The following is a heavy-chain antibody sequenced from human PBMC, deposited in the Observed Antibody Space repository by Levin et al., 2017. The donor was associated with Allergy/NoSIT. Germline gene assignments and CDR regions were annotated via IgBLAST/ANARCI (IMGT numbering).Heavy chain of an antibody. D-gene: IGHD3/OR15-3a*01. Sequence: GGSLRLSCAASGFTFSDFGMHWVRQAPGKGLEWVALIAYDGTNKYYADSVKGRFTISRDNSKNTLFLQMNSLRAEDTAVYYCAIDPSNNFLAGPEVCGQGTLVTVSS. CDR1: GFTFSDFG. CDR3: AIDPSNNFLAGPEV. J-gene: IGHJ4*02. CDR2: IAYDGTNK. V-gene: IGHV3-30*03.